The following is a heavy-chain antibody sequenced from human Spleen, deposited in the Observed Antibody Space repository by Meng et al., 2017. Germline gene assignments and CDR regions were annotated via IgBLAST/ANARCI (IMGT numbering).Heavy chain of an antibody. CDR3: ARPVLIITAGYAFDL. J-gene: IGHJ3*01. CDR2: ISNRDSTV. Sequence: GESLKISCAASGFTFSSHEMNWFRQAPGKGLEWISYISNRDSTVYYADSVKGRFTISRDNAKNTVYLQMNSLRAEDTAVYYCARPVLIITAGYAFDLWGQGTTVTVSS. CDR1: GFTFSSHE. D-gene: IGHD3-22*01. V-gene: IGHV3-48*03.